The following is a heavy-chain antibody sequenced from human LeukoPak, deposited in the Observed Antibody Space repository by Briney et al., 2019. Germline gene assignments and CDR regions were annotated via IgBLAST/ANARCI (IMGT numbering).Heavy chain of an antibody. CDR1: GYTFTSYY. CDR3: ARDGRSDYSKIAPFDY. J-gene: IGHJ4*02. V-gene: IGHV1-46*01. D-gene: IGHD4-11*01. Sequence: GASVKVSCKASGYTFTSYYMHWVRQAPGQGLEWMGLINPSGGSTSYAQKFQGRVTMTRDTSTSTVYMELSSLRSEDTAVYYCARDGRSDYSKIAPFDYWGQGTLVTVSS. CDR2: INPSGGST.